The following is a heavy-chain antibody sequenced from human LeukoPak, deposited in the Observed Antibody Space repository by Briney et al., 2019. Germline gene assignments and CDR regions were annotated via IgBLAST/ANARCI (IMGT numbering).Heavy chain of an antibody. CDR3: AMGCSSTSCYREADAFDI. Sequence: SETLSLTCTVSGGSISSSSYYWGWIRQPPGKGREWIGRIYTSGSTNYNPSLKSRVTMSVDTSKNQFSLKLSSVTAADTAVYYRAMGCSSTSCYREADAFDIWGQGTMVTVSS. V-gene: IGHV4-39*07. CDR1: GGSISSSSYY. D-gene: IGHD2-2*02. CDR2: IYTSGST. J-gene: IGHJ3*02.